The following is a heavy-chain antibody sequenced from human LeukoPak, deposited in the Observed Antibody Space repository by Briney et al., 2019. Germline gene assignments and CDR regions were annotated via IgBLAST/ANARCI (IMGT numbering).Heavy chain of an antibody. CDR3: ARDVVTGTTDATFDY. Sequence: GASVKVSCKASGYTFTSYAMNWVRQAPGQGLEWMGGIIPIFGTANYAQKFQGRVTITADESTSTAYMELSSLRSEDTAVYYCARDVVTGTTDATFDYWGQGTLVTVSS. V-gene: IGHV1-69*13. CDR2: IIPIFGTA. J-gene: IGHJ4*02. CDR1: GYTFTSYA. D-gene: IGHD1-20*01.